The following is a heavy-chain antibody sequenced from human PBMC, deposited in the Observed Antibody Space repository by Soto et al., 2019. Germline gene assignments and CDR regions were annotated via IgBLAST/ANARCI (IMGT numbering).Heavy chain of an antibody. Sequence: QVQLQESGPGLVKPSQTLSLTCTVSGGSISSGDHYWSWIRQPPGKGLEWIGYIYYSGTTYYNPPLKRRVTISVDTSKNQFSLRLSSVTAADTAVYYCATYYDSSGPTFDYWGQGTPVTVSS. CDR2: IYYSGTT. J-gene: IGHJ4*02. V-gene: IGHV4-30-4*01. CDR1: GGSISSGDHY. CDR3: ATYYDSSGPTFDY. D-gene: IGHD3-22*01.